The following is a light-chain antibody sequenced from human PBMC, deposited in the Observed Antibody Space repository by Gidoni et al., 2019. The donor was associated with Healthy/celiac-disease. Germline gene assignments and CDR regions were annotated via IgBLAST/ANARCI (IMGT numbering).Light chain of an antibody. V-gene: IGKV3-20*01. J-gene: IGKJ3*01. CDR2: GAS. CDR3: QQYGSSPGIT. CDR1: QSVSSSY. Sequence: DIVLTQSPGTLSLSPGERATLSCRASQSVSSSYLAWYQQKPGQAPRLLIYGASSRATGIPDRFSGSGSGTDFTLTISRLEPEDFAVYYCQQYGSSPGITFXPXTKVDIK.